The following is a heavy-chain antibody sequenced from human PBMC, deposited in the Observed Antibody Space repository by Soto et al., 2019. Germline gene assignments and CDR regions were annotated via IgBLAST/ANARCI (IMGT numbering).Heavy chain of an antibody. V-gene: IGHV3-7*04. J-gene: IGHJ3*02. CDR1: GFPFNTYW. CDR3: ARGDYYDTSGPFSDAFDI. Sequence: GGSLRLSCTASGFPFNTYWMSWVRQAPGKGLEWVANIKPDGSEKWYVDSVKGRFTISRDNAKNSLYLQMNSLRAEDTAVYFCARGDYYDTSGPFSDAFDIWGQGTMVTVSS. D-gene: IGHD3-22*01. CDR2: IKPDGSEK.